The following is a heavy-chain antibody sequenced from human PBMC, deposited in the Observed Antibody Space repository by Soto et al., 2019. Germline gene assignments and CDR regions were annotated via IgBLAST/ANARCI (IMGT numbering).Heavy chain of an antibody. D-gene: IGHD4-17*01. J-gene: IGHJ6*02. CDR3: ARDGSTVTTNYHYAMDV. Sequence: EVQLVESGGGLVQPGGSLILSCAASGFTFSTYHMNWFRQAPGRGRGWVYYIHSGGSRIYYADSVKGRFTISRDNAKNSLYLQMNSLRAEDTAVYYCARDGSTVTTNYHYAMDVWGQGTTVTVSS. CDR2: IHSGGSRI. V-gene: IGHV3-48*03. CDR1: GFTFSTYH.